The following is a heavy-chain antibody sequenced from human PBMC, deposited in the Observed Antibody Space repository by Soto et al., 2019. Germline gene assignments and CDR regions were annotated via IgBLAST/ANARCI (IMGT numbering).Heavy chain of an antibody. J-gene: IGHJ5*02. CDR3: APSSSFNWFDP. CDR2: INHSGST. CDR1: GGSFSGYY. D-gene: IGHD6-13*01. Sequence: QVQLQQWGAGLLKPSATLSLTCAVYGGSFSGYYWSWIRQPPGKGLEWIGEINHSGSTNYNPSLKSRVTISVDTSKNQFSLKLSSVTAADTAVYYCAPSSSFNWFDPWGQGTLVTVSS. V-gene: IGHV4-34*01.